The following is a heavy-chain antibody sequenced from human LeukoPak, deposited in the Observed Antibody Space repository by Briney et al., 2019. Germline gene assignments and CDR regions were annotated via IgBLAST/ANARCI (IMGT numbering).Heavy chain of an antibody. CDR1: GYSIISDYF. J-gene: IGHJ4*02. CDR3: ARVVASTSIDS. D-gene: IGHD2-15*01. V-gene: IGHV4-38-2*02. Sequence: IPSETLSLTCIVSGYSIISDYFWGWVRQPPGKGPEWIGSIFHSGSVYYNPSLKSRVTISIDPSKNRFSLKLTSVTAADTAIYYCARVVASTSIDSWGQGTLVTVPS. CDR2: IFHSGSV.